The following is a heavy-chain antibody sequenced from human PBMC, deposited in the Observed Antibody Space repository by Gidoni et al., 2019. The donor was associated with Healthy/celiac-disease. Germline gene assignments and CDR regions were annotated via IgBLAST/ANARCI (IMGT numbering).Heavy chain of an antibody. CDR1: GFSLSTSGMC. CDR2: IDWDDDK. CDR3: ARYSGSYYGYLGMDV. Sequence: QVTLRESGPALVKPTQTLTLTCTFSGFSLSTSGMCVSWIRQPPGKALEWLARIDWDDDKYYSTSLKTRLTISKDTSKNQVVLTMTNMDPVDTATYYCARYSGSYYGYLGMDVWGQGTTVTVSS. D-gene: IGHD1-26*01. J-gene: IGHJ6*02. V-gene: IGHV2-70*15.